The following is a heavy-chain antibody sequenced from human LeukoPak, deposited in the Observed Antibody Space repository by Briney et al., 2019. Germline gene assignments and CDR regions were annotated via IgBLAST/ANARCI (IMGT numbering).Heavy chain of an antibody. CDR2: IDSDGTAT. V-gene: IGHV3-74*01. Sequence: GGSLRLSCAASGFTFSSYWMHWVRQAPGKGLVWVSRIDSDGTATTSADSVKGRFTISRDNAKDSLYLQMNSLRAEDTAVYYCARDLMGIAYRGAFYYWGQGTLVTVSS. CDR3: ARDLMGIAYRGAFYY. CDR1: GFTFSSYW. J-gene: IGHJ4*02. D-gene: IGHD6-13*01.